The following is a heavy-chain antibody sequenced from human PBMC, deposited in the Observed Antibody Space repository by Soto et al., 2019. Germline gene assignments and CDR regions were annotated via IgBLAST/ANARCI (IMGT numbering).Heavy chain of an antibody. CDR2: IIPIFGTA. J-gene: IGHJ6*02. V-gene: IGHV1-69*13. Sequence: ASVKLSCKASGGTFSSYAISWVRQAPGQGLEWMGGIIPIFGTANYAQKFQGRVTITADESTSTAYMELSSLRSEDTAVYYCARQLSSGWYPSTYYYYYYGMDVWGQGTTVTVSS. D-gene: IGHD6-19*01. CDR1: GGTFSSYA. CDR3: ARQLSSGWYPSTYYYYYYGMDV.